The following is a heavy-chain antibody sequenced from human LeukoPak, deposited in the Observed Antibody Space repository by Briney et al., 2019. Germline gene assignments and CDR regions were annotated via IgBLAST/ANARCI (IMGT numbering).Heavy chain of an antibody. D-gene: IGHD2-2*01. V-gene: IGHV5-51*01. CDR2: IYPGDSDT. CDR3: ARLMRVVPAAMIF. CDR1: GYSFTSYW. Sequence: GESLKISCKGSGYSFTSYWIGWVRQMPGKGLEWMGIIYPGDSDTRYSPSFQGQVTISADKSISTAYLPWSSLKASDTAMYYCARLMRVVPAAMIFWGQGTLVTVSS. J-gene: IGHJ4*02.